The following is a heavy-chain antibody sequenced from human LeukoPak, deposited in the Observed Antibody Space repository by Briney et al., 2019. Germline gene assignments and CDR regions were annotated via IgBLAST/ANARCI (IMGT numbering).Heavy chain of an antibody. J-gene: IGHJ4*02. D-gene: IGHD2-2*01. CDR2: ISAYNGNT. Sequence: ASVKVSCTASGYTFTSYGISWVRQAPGQGLEWMGWISAYNGNTNYAQKLQGRVTMTTDTSTSTAYMELRSLRSDDTAVYYCARDDLEPPDIVVVPAALKLVEYWGQGTLVTVSS. V-gene: IGHV1-18*01. CDR1: GYTFTSYG. CDR3: ARDDLEPPDIVVVPAALKLVEY.